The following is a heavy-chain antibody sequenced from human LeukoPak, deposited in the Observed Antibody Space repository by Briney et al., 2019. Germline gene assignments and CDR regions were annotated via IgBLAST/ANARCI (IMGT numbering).Heavy chain of an antibody. D-gene: IGHD3-10*01. CDR3: ARVPGGLGEYDY. Sequence: PSETLSLTCAVYGGSFSGYYWSWIRQPPGKGLEWIGEINHSGSTNYNPSLKSRVTISVDTSKNQFSLKLSSVTAADTAVYYCARVPGGLGEYDYWGQGTLVTVSS. CDR2: INHSGST. CDR1: GGSFSGYY. J-gene: IGHJ4*02. V-gene: IGHV4-34*01.